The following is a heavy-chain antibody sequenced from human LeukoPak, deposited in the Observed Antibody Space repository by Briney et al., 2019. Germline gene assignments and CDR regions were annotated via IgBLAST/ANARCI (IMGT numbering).Heavy chain of an antibody. Sequence: GASVKVSCKASGGTFSSYAISWVRQAPGQGLEWMGGIIPIFGTANYAQKFQGRVTITADESTSTAYMELSSLRSEDTAVYYCASDHSSSSGKYFQHWGQGTLVTVSS. J-gene: IGHJ1*01. CDR2: IIPIFGTA. V-gene: IGHV1-69*13. CDR3: ASDHSSSSGKYFQH. D-gene: IGHD6-6*01. CDR1: GGTFSSYA.